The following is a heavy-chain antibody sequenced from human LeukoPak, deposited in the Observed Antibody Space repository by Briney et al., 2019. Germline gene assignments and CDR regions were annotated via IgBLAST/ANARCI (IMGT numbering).Heavy chain of an antibody. Sequence: GGSLRLSCAASGFTVSSNYMSWVRQAPGKGLEWVSYISSAGTAMYYADSVKGRFTISRDNAKNSLYLQMNSLRAEDTAVYYCATRSNPGTTFDFWGQGTLVTVSS. J-gene: IGHJ5*01. V-gene: IGHV3-11*01. CDR1: GFTVSSNY. CDR3: ATRSNPGTTFDF. D-gene: IGHD1-7*01. CDR2: ISSAGTAM.